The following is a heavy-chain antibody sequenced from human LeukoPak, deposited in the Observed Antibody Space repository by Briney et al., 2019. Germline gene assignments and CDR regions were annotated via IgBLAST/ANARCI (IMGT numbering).Heavy chain of an antibody. CDR1: GFTFSSYA. Sequence: GGSLRLSCAASGFTFSSYAMSWVRQAPGKGLEWVSAISGSGGSTYYADSVKGRFTISRDNSKNALYLQMNSLRAEDTAVYYCAKDQGSSWYMIPDYWGQGTLVTVSS. V-gene: IGHV3-23*01. CDR3: AKDQGSSWYMIPDY. D-gene: IGHD6-13*01. CDR2: ISGSGGST. J-gene: IGHJ4*02.